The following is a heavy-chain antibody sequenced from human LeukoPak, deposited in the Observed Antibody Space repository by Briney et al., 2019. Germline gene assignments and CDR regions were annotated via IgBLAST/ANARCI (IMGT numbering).Heavy chain of an antibody. CDR3: ARAQPNDFWSGSFDY. CDR2: IIPIFGTA. Sequence: GASVKVSCKASGGTFSSYAISWVRQAPGQGLEWMGGIIPIFGTANYAQKFQGRVTITTDESTSTAYMELSNLRSEDTAVYYCARAQPNDFWSGSFDYWGQGTLVTVSS. CDR1: GGTFSSYA. V-gene: IGHV1-69*05. D-gene: IGHD3-3*01. J-gene: IGHJ4*02.